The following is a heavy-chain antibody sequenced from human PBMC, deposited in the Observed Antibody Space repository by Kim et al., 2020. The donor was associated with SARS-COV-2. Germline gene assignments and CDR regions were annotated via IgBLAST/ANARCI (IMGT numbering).Heavy chain of an antibody. CDR2: ISYDGSNK. Sequence: GGSLRLSCAASGFTFSSYAMHWVRQAPGKGLEWVAVISYDGSNKYYADSVKGRFTISRDNSKNTLYLQMNSLRAEDTAVYYCARGVAGKVYYYYYVMDF. CDR3: ARGVAGKVYYYYYVMDF. J-gene: IGHJ6*01. D-gene: IGHD6-19*01. V-gene: IGHV3-30*04. CDR1: GFTFSSYA.